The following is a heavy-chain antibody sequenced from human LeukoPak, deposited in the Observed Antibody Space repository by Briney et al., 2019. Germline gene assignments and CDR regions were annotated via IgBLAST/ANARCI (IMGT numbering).Heavy chain of an antibody. CDR3: ARLGRFGALLPYYYYMDV. CDR2: VYSSGST. D-gene: IGHD3-10*01. J-gene: IGHJ6*03. Sequence: ETSETLSLTCTVSGGSISSGSHYWTWIRQPAGKGLEYIGRVYSSGSTDSNPSLRSRLTMSVDTSKNQLSLKLTSVTAADTAVYSCARLGRFGALLPYYYYMDVWGKGTTVTVSS. CDR1: GGSISSGSHY. V-gene: IGHV4-61*02.